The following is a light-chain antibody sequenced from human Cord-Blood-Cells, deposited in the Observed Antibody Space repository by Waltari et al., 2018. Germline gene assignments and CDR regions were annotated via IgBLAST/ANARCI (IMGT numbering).Light chain of an antibody. J-gene: IGLJ2*01. CDR3: CSYAGSSTFEV. Sequence: QSALTQPASVSGSPGQSITISCPGTSSDVGSYNLASWYQQHPGKAPKLMIYEGSKRPSGVSNRFSGSKSGNTASLTISGLQAEDEADYYCCSYAGSSTFEVFGGGTKLTVL. CDR1: SSDVGSYNL. V-gene: IGLV2-23*03. CDR2: EGS.